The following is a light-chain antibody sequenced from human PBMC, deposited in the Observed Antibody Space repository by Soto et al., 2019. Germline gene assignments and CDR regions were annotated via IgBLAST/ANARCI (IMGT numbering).Light chain of an antibody. CDR2: GTS. V-gene: IGKV3-20*01. CDR1: QSVSSSN. CDR3: QQYGTSPPYT. Sequence: EIVLTQSPVTLSLSPGERATLSCRASQSVSSSNFAWYQQKTGQAPRLLIYGTSSRAAGIPDRFSGSGSGTDFTLTISRLEPEDFAVYYCQQYGTSPPYTFGQGTKLEIK. J-gene: IGKJ2*01.